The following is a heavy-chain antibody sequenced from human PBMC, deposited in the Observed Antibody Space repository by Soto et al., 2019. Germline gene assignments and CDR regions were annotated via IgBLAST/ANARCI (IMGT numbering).Heavy chain of an antibody. CDR1: GGPVSSGGYS. D-gene: IGHD3-10*01. J-gene: IGHJ6*02. CDR3: ATQIYPNFGAYYYYALRG. CDR2: IYRSGST. Sequence: PSVTLPLPCAVSGGPVSSGGYSWSWIRQPPGKGLEWIGYIYRSGSTYYNPSLKSRVTISVDRSRNQFSLKLSSVTAADTAVYFCATQIYPNFGAYYYYALRGWGQVTTVAVS. V-gene: IGHV4-30-2*01.